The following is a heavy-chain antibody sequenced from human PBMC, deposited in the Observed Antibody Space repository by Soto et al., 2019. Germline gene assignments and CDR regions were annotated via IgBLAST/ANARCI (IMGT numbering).Heavy chain of an antibody. CDR1: GFTFSSYG. D-gene: IGHD1-7*01. Sequence: EVQLFESGGGLVQPGGSLRLSCAASGFTFSSYGMSWVRQAPGKGLEWVSFSSATGAGTYYADSGKGRFSISRDNSKNPLYLQMTSLRADDTAVYYCAKDRRAGGNYGFYSDFWGQGALVIVSS. V-gene: IGHV3-23*01. J-gene: IGHJ4*02. CDR3: AKDRRAGGNYGFYSDF. CDR2: SSATGAGT.